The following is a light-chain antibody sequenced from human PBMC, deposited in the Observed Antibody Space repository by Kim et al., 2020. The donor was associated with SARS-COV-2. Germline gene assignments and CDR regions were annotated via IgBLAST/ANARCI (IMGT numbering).Light chain of an antibody. CDR3: QVWDSSGDRL. CDR2: YDS. Sequence: SYELTQPPSVSVAPGETARISCGGGSRSVHWHQQKPGQAPVLVIYYDSGRPSGIPERFSGSNSGNTATLTISRVEAGDEADYYCQVWDSSGDRLFGGGTKLTVL. CDR1: GSRS. V-gene: IGLV3-21*04. J-gene: IGLJ2*01.